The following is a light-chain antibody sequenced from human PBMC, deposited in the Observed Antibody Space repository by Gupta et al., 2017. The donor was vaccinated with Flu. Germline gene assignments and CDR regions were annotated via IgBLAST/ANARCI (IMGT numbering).Light chain of an antibody. J-gene: IGKJ4*01. CDR3: QQYETYPLT. CDR2: GAS. V-gene: IGKV1-16*01. CDR1: QGISNY. Sequence: GDRVTTTGRASQGISNYLAWFRQKPGEAPKSLIYGASSLQSGVPSRFSGSGFGTDFTLTSSSLQPGDFATYYCQQYETYPLTFGAGTKIEI.